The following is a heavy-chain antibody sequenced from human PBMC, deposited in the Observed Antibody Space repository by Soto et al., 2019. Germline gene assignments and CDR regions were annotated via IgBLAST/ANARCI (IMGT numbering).Heavy chain of an antibody. Sequence: SGTLSLTCSASGGSISGSYWSWIRQSPGKGLEWLGYVYYTGSTNYSPSPRSRVSISVDTSKNEFSLRLSTVTAADTAVYFCARSVAVPGAHIDYWGQGTQVTVSS. CDR3: ARSVAVPGAHIDY. V-gene: IGHV4-59*01. D-gene: IGHD6-19*01. CDR2: VYYTGST. J-gene: IGHJ4*02. CDR1: GGSISGSY.